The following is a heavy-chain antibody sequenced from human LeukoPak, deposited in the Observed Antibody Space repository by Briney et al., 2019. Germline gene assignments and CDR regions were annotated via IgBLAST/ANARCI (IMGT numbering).Heavy chain of an antibody. D-gene: IGHD7-27*01. J-gene: IGHJ4*02. Sequence: GGSLRLSCAASRFTFSSSGMNWVRQAPGKGLEWISYIGSSSSPIYYADSVKGRFTISRDNARNSLYLQMNSLRAEDTAVYYCARKTGEYGYWGQGTLVTVSS. CDR3: ARKTGEYGY. CDR1: RFTFSSSG. V-gene: IGHV3-48*01. CDR2: IGSSSSPI.